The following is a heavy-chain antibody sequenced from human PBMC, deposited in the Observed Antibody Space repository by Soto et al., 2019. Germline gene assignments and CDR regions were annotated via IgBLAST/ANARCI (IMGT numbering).Heavy chain of an antibody. CDR1: GGTFSSYA. Sequence: ASVKVSCKASGGTFSSYAISWVRQAPGQGLEWMGGIIPIFGTANYAQKFQGRVTITADKSTSTAYMELSSLRSEDTAVYYCARGVTMQYFDYWGQGTLVTVSS. CDR2: IIPIFGTA. D-gene: IGHD3-10*01. J-gene: IGHJ4*02. V-gene: IGHV1-69*06. CDR3: ARGVTMQYFDY.